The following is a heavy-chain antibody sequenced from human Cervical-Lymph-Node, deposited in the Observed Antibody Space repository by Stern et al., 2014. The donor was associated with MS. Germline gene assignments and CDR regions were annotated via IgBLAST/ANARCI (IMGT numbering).Heavy chain of an antibody. CDR1: GGTFSKFP. Sequence: QVPLVQSGAAVTKPGSSVKVSCKASGGTFSKFPSSWVRQAPGQGLEWMGGIFPVFGTPTYAQEFRGRVTITADVATSTVYMELSSLRSDDTAVYYCALSSETSDRWYSLGYDLWGQGTLVTVSS. CDR3: ALSSETSDRWYSLGYDL. J-gene: IGHJ5*02. V-gene: IGHV1-69*01. D-gene: IGHD6-13*01. CDR2: IFPVFGTP.